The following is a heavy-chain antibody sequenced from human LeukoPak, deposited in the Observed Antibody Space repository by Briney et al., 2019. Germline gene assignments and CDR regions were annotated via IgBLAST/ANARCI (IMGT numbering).Heavy chain of an antibody. D-gene: IGHD3-10*01. Sequence: GGSLRLSCAASGFTVSSNEMSWVRQAPGKGLEWVSSISGGSTYYADSVKGRFTISRDNSKNTLYLQMNSLRAEDTAVYYCAKDRSGAFDIWGQGTMVTVSS. CDR2: ISGGST. CDR1: GFTVSSNE. V-gene: IGHV3-38-3*01. CDR3: AKDRSGAFDI. J-gene: IGHJ3*02.